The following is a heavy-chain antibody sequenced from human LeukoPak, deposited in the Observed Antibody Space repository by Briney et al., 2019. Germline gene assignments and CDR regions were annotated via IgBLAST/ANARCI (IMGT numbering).Heavy chain of an antibody. V-gene: IGHV1-3*01. CDR2: IHADSGNT. J-gene: IGHJ3*02. CDR1: GYTFITCA. Sequence: ASVKVSCKTSGYTFITCAVHWVRQAPGQRLEWMGWIHADSGNTKYSQKLQGRVAIARDTSASTIYMELTSLRIEDTAVYFCTIGLAGVWDAFDIWGLGTMVTVSS. CDR3: TIGLAGVWDAFDI. D-gene: IGHD6-19*01.